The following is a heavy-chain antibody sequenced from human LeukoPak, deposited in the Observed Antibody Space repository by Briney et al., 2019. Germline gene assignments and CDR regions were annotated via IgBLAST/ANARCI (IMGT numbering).Heavy chain of an antibody. CDR3: ARTRYSYGSAFDY. CDR2: ISSSGSTI. V-gene: IGHV3-11*04. Sequence: GSLRLSCAASGFTFSDYYMSWIRQAPGKGLEWVSYISSSGSTIYYADSVKGRFTISRDNAKNSLYLQMSSLRAEDTAVYYCARTRYSYGSAFDYWGQGTLVTVSS. J-gene: IGHJ4*02. CDR1: GFTFSDYY. D-gene: IGHD5-18*01.